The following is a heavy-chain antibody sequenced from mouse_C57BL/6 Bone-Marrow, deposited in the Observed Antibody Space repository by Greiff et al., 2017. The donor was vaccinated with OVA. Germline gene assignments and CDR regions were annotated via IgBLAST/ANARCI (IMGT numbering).Heavy chain of an antibody. CDR3: TRLRLGRMDY. Sequence: VQLQESGAELVRPGASVTLSCKASGYTFTDYEMPWVKQTPVHGLEWIGAIDPETGGTAYNQKFKGKAILTADKSSSTAYMELRRLTSEDSAVYYCTRLRLGRMDYWGQGTSVTVSS. CDR1: GYTFTDYE. V-gene: IGHV1-15*01. J-gene: IGHJ4*01. CDR2: IDPETGGT. D-gene: IGHD2-12*01.